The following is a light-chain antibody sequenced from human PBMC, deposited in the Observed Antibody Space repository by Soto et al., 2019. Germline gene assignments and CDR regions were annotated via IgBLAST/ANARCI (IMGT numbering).Light chain of an antibody. CDR2: DAS. Sequence: EIVLTQSPGTLSLSPGERATLSCRASQSVAGSYLAWYQQKPGQAPRLLIYDASNRATGIPDRFSGSGSGTAFTLIISRLETEDFAVYHFHQYGATPPTFGRGTKVEIK. J-gene: IGKJ1*01. CDR1: QSVAGSY. V-gene: IGKV3-20*01. CDR3: HQYGATPPT.